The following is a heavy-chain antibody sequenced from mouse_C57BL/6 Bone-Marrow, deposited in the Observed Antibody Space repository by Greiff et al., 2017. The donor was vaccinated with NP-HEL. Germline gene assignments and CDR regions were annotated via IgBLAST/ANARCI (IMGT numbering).Heavy chain of an antibody. CDR2: IDPENGDT. D-gene: IGHD1-1*01. V-gene: IGHV14-4*01. CDR1: GFNIKDDY. CDR3: TPFYYYGSSQFAY. J-gene: IGHJ3*01. Sequence: VPLQQSGAELVRPGASVKLSCTASGFNIKDDYMHWVKQRPEQGLEWIGWIDPENGDTEYASKFQGKATITADTSSNTAYLQLSSLTSEDTAVYYCTPFYYYGSSQFAYWGQGTLVTVSA.